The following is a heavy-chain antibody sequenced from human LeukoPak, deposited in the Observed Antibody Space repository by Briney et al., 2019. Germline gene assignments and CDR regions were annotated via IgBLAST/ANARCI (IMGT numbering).Heavy chain of an antibody. CDR2: KYSSGST. V-gene: IGHV4-38-2*01. CDR3: ARGFLAGILDYFDY. CDR1: GYSISSGYY. J-gene: IGHJ4*02. Sequence: SETLSLTCAVSGYSISSGYYWTWIRQPAGKGLEWIGRKYSSGSTNYNPSLRSRVTISVNTAKNQFSLKLSSVTAADTAVYYCARGFLAGILDYFDYWGQGALVTISS. D-gene: IGHD3-3*01.